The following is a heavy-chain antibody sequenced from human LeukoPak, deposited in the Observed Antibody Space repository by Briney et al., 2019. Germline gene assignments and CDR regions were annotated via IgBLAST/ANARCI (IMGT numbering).Heavy chain of an antibody. CDR3: ARDGIFDY. Sequence: SGGSLRLSCAASGFTFSTYSMHWVRQAPGKGLEWVSSIRSGSTYINSADSVKGRFTISRDDPKNSLYLQMNSLSAEDTAVYYCARDGIFDYWGQGTLVTVSS. CDR1: GFTFSTYS. J-gene: IGHJ4*02. CDR2: IRSGSTYI. V-gene: IGHV3-21*01.